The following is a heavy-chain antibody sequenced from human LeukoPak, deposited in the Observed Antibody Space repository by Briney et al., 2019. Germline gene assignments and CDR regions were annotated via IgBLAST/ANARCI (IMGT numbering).Heavy chain of an antibody. CDR1: GYTFTSYY. J-gene: IGHJ4*02. V-gene: IGHV1-46*01. D-gene: IGHD3-10*01. CDR2: INPSGGST. CDR3: ARDKRITMVRGVIPFDY. Sequence: ASVKVSCKASGYTFTSYYVHWVRQAPGQGLEWMGIINPSGGSTSYAQKFQGRVTMTRDTSTSTVYMELSSLRSEDTAVYYCARDKRITMVRGVIPFDYWGQGTLVTVSS.